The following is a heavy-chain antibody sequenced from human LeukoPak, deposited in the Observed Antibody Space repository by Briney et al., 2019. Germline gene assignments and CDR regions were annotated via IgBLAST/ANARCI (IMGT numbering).Heavy chain of an antibody. D-gene: IGHD1/OR15-1a*01. Sequence: GGSLRLSCVASGFTFSIFEMNWVRQAPGKGLEWVSYISSSGSTIYYTDSVKGRFTISRDNAKNSVYLQMNSLRADDTAVYYYARGLVSNWDTGKYFDYWGQGTLVTVSS. V-gene: IGHV3-48*03. CDR2: ISSSGSTI. J-gene: IGHJ4*02. CDR1: GFTFSIFE. CDR3: ARGLVSNWDTGKYFDY.